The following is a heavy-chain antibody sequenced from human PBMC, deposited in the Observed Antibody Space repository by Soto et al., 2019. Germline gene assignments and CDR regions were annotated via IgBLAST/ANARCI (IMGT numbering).Heavy chain of an antibody. CDR2: MYYSGST. D-gene: IGHD3-3*01. Sequence: QVQLQESGPGLVKPSETLSLTCTVSGGSISSYYLSWSRQPPGKGLEWIGYMYYSGSTNYNPSLKSPVNISIDTSRNPFSLKLSSVTAADTAGYYSATGTFGVVKAWGQGSRVNV. V-gene: IGHV4-59*01. CDR3: ATGTFGVVKA. J-gene: IGHJ5*02. CDR1: GGSISSYY.